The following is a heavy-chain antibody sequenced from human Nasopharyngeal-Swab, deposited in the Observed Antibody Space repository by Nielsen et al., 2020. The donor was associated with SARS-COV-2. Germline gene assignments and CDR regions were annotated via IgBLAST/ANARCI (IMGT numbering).Heavy chain of an antibody. V-gene: IGHV1-69*13. Sequence: SVKASCKASGDAFSRFGISWVRQAPGQGLEWMGGIIPAFGTPTYAQDSAQALQGRVTISADESTSTAYMELSSLRSEDTAVYYCARGKGTSYYCYYGMDVWGQGTTVTVSS. D-gene: IGHD1/OR15-1a*01. J-gene: IGHJ6*02. CDR2: IIPAFGTP. CDR3: ARGKGTSYYCYYGMDV. CDR1: GDAFSRFG.